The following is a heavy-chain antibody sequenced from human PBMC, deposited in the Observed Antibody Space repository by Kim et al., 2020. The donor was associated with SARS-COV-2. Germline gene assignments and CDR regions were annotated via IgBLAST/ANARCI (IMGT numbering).Heavy chain of an antibody. CDR2: ISSSSSSSYI. Sequence: GGSLRLSCAASGFTFSSYSMNWVRQAPGKGLEWVSSISSSSSSSYIYYADSVKGRFTISRDNAKNSLYLQMNSLRAEDTAVYYCARPPYRNYYGMDGWG. CDR3: ARPPYRNYYGMDG. J-gene: IGHJ6*02. D-gene: IGHD4-4*01. CDR1: GFTFSSYS. V-gene: IGHV3-21*01.